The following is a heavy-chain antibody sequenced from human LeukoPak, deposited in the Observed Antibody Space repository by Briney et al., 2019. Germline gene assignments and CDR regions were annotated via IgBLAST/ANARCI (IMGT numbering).Heavy chain of an antibody. CDR3: ARGGAEYSSSYFAY. V-gene: IGHV4-59*01. CDR2: ITFNGTT. Sequence: SETLSLTCTVSGGSISSYYWTWIRQRPAKGLVLIGYITFNGTTTYNPSLKSRVTISVDTSKNQFSLKLRSVTAADTAMYFCARGGAEYSSSYFAYWGQGTLVTVSS. J-gene: IGHJ4*02. CDR1: GGSISSYY. D-gene: IGHD6-13*01.